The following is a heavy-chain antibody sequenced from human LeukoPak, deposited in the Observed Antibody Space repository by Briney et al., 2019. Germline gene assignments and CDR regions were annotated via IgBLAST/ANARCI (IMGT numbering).Heavy chain of an antibody. CDR1: GFTFSSYS. CDR2: INSSSSTI. J-gene: IGHJ4*02. CDR3: ASLSLRWSDY. Sequence: GGSLRLSCAASGFTFSSYSMNWVRQAPGKGLEWVSYINSSSSTIYYADSVKGRFTISRDNAKNSLYLQMNSLRAEDTAVYYCASLSLRWSDYWGQGTLVTVSS. D-gene: IGHD4-23*01. V-gene: IGHV3-48*04.